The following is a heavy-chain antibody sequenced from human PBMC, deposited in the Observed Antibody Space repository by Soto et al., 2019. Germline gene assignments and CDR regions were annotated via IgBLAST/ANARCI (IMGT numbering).Heavy chain of an antibody. D-gene: IGHD2-2*01. J-gene: IGHJ4*02. V-gene: IGHV3-64*02. CDR2: ISSSGDRT. CDR3: ARGGDVVVPAAIMYFDY. Sequence: EVQLVESGEGLVQPGGSLRLSCAASGFTFTSYAMHWVRQAPGKGLEYVSAISSSGDRTYYADSVKGRFTISRDNSKNTLYLLMGSLRADDMAVYYCARGGDVVVPAAIMYFDYWGQGTLVTVSS. CDR1: GFTFTSYA.